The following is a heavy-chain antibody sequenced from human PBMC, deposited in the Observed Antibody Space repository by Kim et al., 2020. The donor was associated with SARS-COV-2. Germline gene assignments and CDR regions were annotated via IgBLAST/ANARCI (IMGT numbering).Heavy chain of an antibody. D-gene: IGHD1-26*01. CDR3: ARSSGSYSEIDY. Sequence: SETLSLTCTVSGGSISSSSYYWGWIRQPPGKGLEWIGSIYYSGSTYYNPSLKSRVTISVDTSKNQFSLKLSSVTAADTAVYYCARSSGSYSEIDYWGRGTLVTVSS. J-gene: IGHJ4*02. V-gene: IGHV4-39*01. CDR2: IYYSGST. CDR1: GGSISSSSYY.